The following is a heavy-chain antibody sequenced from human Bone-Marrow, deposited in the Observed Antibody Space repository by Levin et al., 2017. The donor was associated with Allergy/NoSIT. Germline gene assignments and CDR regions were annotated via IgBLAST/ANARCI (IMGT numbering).Heavy chain of an antibody. J-gene: IGHJ4*02. Sequence: ASVKVSCRASGYTLTSYYMHWVRQAPGQGLEWMGIINPSGGSRSYAQNFQGRVTMTSDTSTNTVYMELSSLNSEDTAVYYCAREQTQYYESSGYSMGFWGQGTLVTVSS. CDR1: GYTLTSYY. V-gene: IGHV1-46*01. D-gene: IGHD3-22*01. CDR3: AREQTQYYESSGYSMGF. CDR2: INPSGGSR.